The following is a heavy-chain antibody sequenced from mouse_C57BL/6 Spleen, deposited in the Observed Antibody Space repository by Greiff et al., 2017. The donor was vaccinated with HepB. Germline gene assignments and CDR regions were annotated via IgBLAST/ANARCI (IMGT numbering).Heavy chain of an antibody. V-gene: IGHV3-1*01. D-gene: IGHD2-3*01. J-gene: IGHJ3*01. CDR3: ARDRGWLPFAY. Sequence: EVQRVESGPGMVKPSQSLSLTCTVTGYSITSGYDWHWIRHFPGNKLEWMGYISYSGSTNYNPSLKSRISITHDTSKNHFFLKLNSVTTEDTATYYCARDRGWLPFAYWGQGTLVTVSA. CDR1: GYSITSGYD. CDR2: ISYSGST.